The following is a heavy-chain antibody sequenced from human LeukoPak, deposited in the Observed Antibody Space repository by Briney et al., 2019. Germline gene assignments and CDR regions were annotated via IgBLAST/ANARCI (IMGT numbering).Heavy chain of an antibody. CDR2: ISDSGGST. J-gene: IGHJ6*02. CDR1: GFTFSTYV. CDR3: GRYYVMDV. Sequence: GGSLRLSCAASGFTFSTYVMNWVRQAPGKGLEWVSSISDSGGSTYYADSVKGRFTISRDNSKNTLYLQMNSLRAEDTAVYYCGRYYVMDVWGQGTWVTVSS. V-gene: IGHV3-23*01.